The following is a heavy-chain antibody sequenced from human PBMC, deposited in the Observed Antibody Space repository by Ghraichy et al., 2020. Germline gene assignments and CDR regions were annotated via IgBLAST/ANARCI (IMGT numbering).Heavy chain of an antibody. CDR2: ISSSGSTI. Sequence: GGSLRLSCAASGFTFSDYYMSWIRQAPGKGLEWVSYISSSGSTIYYADSVKGRFTISRDNAKNSLYLQMNSLRAEDTAVYYCAREEYGDLYWYFDLWGRGTLVTVSS. D-gene: IGHD4-17*01. V-gene: IGHV3-11*01. CDR3: AREEYGDLYWYFDL. J-gene: IGHJ2*01. CDR1: GFTFSDYY.